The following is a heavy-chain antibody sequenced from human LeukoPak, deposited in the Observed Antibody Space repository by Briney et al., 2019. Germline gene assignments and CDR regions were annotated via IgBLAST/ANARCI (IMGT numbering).Heavy chain of an antibody. CDR1: GFTFSSYA. CDR2: INHSGST. J-gene: IGHJ4*02. D-gene: IGHD7-27*01. Sequence: AGGSLRLSCAASGFTFSSYAMSWIRQPPGKGLEWIGEINHSGSTNYNPSLKSRVTISVDTSKNQFSLKLSSVTAADTAVYYCARGRHLTGEFDYWGQGTLVTVSS. V-gene: IGHV4-34*01. CDR3: ARGRHLTGEFDY.